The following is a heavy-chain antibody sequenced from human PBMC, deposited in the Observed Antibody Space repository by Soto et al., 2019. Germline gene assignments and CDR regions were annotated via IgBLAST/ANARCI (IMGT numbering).Heavy chain of an antibody. V-gene: IGHV4-31*03. D-gene: IGHD3-10*01. CDR2: IYYSGSA. CDR1: GGSISSGYYY. Sequence: SETLSLTCTVSGGSISSGYYYWNWIRQHPGKGLEWLGYIYYSGSAYYNPSLKSRVTISVDTSKNQFSLNLSSVTAADTAVYYFARHTITVRSSDVWGQGTTVTVSS. CDR3: ARHTITVRSSDV. J-gene: IGHJ6*02.